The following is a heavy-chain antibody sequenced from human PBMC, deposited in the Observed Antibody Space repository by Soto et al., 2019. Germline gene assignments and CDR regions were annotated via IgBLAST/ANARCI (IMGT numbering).Heavy chain of an antibody. CDR3: ASAYYDSSAPCDYYYRMAV. CDR2: IIPIFGTA. J-gene: IGHJ6*02. CDR1: GGTFSSYA. Sequence: SVKVSCKASGGTFSSYAISWVRQAPGQGLEWMGGIIPIFGTANYAQKFQGRVTITADESTSTAYMELSSLRSEDTAVYYCASAYYDSSAPCDYYYRMAVWGQGTTVPVSS. D-gene: IGHD3-22*01. V-gene: IGHV1-69*13.